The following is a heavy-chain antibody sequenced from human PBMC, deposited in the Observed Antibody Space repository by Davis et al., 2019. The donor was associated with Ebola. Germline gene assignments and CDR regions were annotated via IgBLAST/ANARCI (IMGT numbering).Heavy chain of an antibody. CDR1: GFTFSSYS. Sequence: GESLKISCAASGFTFSSYSMNWVRQAPGKGLEWVANIKQDGSEKYYVDSVKGRFIISRDNAKNSLYLQMNSLRAEDTAVYYCARDSGYERPVDSWGQGTLVTVSS. CDR2: IKQDGSEK. D-gene: IGHD5-12*01. J-gene: IGHJ4*02. CDR3: ARDSGYERPVDS. V-gene: IGHV3-7*01.